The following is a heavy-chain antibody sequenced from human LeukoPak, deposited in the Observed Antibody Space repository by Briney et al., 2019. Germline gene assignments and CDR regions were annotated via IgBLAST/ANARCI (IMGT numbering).Heavy chain of an antibody. CDR1: GFTFSSYG. Sequence: PGGSLRLSCAASGFTFSSYGMHWVRQAPGKGLEWVAVTWYDGSNKYYADSVKGRFTISRDNSKNTLYLQMNSLRAEDTAVYYCARDQTAYCGGDCSIDYWGQGTLVTVSS. D-gene: IGHD2-21*02. CDR2: TWYDGSNK. V-gene: IGHV3-33*01. J-gene: IGHJ4*02. CDR3: ARDQTAYCGGDCSIDY.